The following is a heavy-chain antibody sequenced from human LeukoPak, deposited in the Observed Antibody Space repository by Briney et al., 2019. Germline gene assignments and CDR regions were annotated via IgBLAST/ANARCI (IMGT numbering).Heavy chain of an antibody. D-gene: IGHD6-13*01. Sequence: GRSLRLSCAASGFTFNSYAMHWVRQAPGKGLEWVAVISYDGSNKYYADSVKGRFTISRDNSKNTLYLQMNSLRAEDTAVYYCARVTSWYDDYAGFDYWGQGTLVTVSS. V-gene: IGHV3-30-3*01. CDR2: ISYDGSNK. J-gene: IGHJ4*02. CDR3: ARVTSWYDDYAGFDY. CDR1: GFTFNSYA.